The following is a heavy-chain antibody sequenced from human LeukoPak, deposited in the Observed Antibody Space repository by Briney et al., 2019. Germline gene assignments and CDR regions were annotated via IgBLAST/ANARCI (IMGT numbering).Heavy chain of an antibody. CDR3: ARGNVGARDYYFDY. Sequence: WGSLRLSSAASGFTSSSYSMNWVRPAPGKGLEGVSSISSSSSYIYYADSVKGRFTISRDNAKNSLYLQMNSLRAEDTAVYYCARGNVGARDYYFDYWGQGTLVTVSS. J-gene: IGHJ4*02. V-gene: IGHV3-21*01. CDR2: ISSSSSYI. D-gene: IGHD1-26*01. CDR1: GFTSSSYS.